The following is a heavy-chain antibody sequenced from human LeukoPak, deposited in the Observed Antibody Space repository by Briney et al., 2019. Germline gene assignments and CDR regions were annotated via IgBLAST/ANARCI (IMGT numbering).Heavy chain of an antibody. CDR2: IYHSGST. Sequence: SETLSLTCTVSGYSISSGYYWGWIRQPPGKGLEWIGSIYHSGSTYYNPSLKSRVTISVDTSKNQFSLKLSSVTAADTAVYYCASCSGWDYYYYYMDVWGKGTTVTVSS. CDR1: GYSISSGYY. J-gene: IGHJ6*03. V-gene: IGHV4-38-2*02. CDR3: ASCSGWDYYYYYMDV. D-gene: IGHD6-19*01.